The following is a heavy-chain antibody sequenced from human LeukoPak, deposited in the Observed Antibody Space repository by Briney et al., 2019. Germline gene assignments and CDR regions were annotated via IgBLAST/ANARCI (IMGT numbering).Heavy chain of an antibody. CDR3: ARQSKTMVYAIDWFDP. J-gene: IGHJ5*02. CDR2: IDPSDSYT. V-gene: IGHV5-10-1*01. CDR1: GYRFTNYW. Sequence: NSGESLKISCKGSGYRFTNYWISWVRQMPGKGLEWMGRIDPSDSYTNYSPSFQGHVTISADKSISTAYLQWSSLKASDTAMYYCARQSKTMVYAIDWFDPWGQGTLVTVSS. D-gene: IGHD2-8*01.